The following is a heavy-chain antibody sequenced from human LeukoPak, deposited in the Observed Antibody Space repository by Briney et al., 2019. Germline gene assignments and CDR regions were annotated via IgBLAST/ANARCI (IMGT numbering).Heavy chain of an antibody. CDR1: GFTFSSYA. CDR3: ARDAGYGYDRFDY. J-gene: IGHJ4*02. CDR2: ISGSGGST. V-gene: IGHV3-23*01. D-gene: IGHD5-18*01. Sequence: GGSLRLSCAASGFTFSSYAMSWVRQAPGKGLEWVSAISGSGGSTYYADSVKGRFTISRDNAKNSLYLQMNSLRAEDTAVYYCARDAGYGYDRFDYWGQGTQVTVSS.